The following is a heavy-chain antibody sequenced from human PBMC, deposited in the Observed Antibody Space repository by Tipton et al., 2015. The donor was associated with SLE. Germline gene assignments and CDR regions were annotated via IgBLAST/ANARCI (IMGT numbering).Heavy chain of an antibody. D-gene: IGHD4-17*01. V-gene: IGHV4-34*01. CDR3: ARGLYGDEPGY. CDR2: INHSGST. J-gene: IGHJ4*02. Sequence: TLSLTCAVYGGCFSGYYCRWVPQPPREGPEWIGEINHSGSTNYNPSLKRRVPISVDTSKNQFSLKLTSLTAADTAVYYCARGLYGDEPGYWGQGTLVTVSS. CDR1: GGCFSGYY.